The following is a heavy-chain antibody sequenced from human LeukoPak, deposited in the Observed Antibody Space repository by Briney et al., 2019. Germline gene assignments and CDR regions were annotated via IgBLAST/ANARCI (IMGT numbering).Heavy chain of an antibody. D-gene: IGHD5-24*01. J-gene: IGHJ4*02. CDR3: AREAFIEMTTIASAFDF. CDR1: GYTFTRYY. CDR2: INPSGGST. V-gene: IGHV1-46*01. Sequence: ASVKVSCKTSGYTFTRYYMHWVRQAPGQGLECMGVINPSGGSTRYPQKFQGRVTMTRDTSTSTVYMELSSLRSDDTAVYFCAREAFIEMTTIASAFDFWGQGTLVTV.